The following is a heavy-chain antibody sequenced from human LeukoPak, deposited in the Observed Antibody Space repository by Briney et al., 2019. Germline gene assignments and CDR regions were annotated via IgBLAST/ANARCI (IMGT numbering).Heavy chain of an antibody. V-gene: IGHV3-21*01. D-gene: IGHD5-18*01. CDR1: GFTFSSYS. CDR3: ASADTAINWFDP. Sequence: GGSLRLSCAASGFTFSSYSMNWVRQAPGKGLEWVSSISSSSSYIYYADSVKGRFTISRDNAKNSLYLQMNSLRAEDTAMYYCASADTAINWFDPWGQGTLVTVSP. J-gene: IGHJ5*02. CDR2: ISSSSSYI.